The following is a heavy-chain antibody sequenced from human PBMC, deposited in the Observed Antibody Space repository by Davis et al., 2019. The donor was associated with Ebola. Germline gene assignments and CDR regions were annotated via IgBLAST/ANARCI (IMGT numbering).Heavy chain of an antibody. D-gene: IGHD3-10*01. Sequence: GESLKISCAASGFPLSSYGMPWVRPTPGKGLEWVAVIWYDGSKEDYADSVKGRFAISRDNSKNTVFLQMNSLRAEDTAVYYCARNEEVMVRGRMSYYYYYYGMDVWGQGTTVTVSS. CDR2: IWYDGSKE. V-gene: IGHV3-33*01. J-gene: IGHJ6*02. CDR1: GFPLSSYG. CDR3: ARNEEVMVRGRMSYYYYYYGMDV.